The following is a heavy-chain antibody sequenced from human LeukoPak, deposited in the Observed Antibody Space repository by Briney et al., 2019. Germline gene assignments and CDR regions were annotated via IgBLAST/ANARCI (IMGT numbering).Heavy chain of an antibody. CDR3: ARDPDICSGGSCYSHFDY. V-gene: IGHV3-74*01. CDR2: IKSDGSST. Sequence: PGGSLRLSCAASGFTFSNYGMHWVRRAPGKGLVWVSRIKSDGSSTSYADFVKGRFTISRDNAKNTLYLHMNSLRAEDTAVYSCARDPDICSGGSCYSHFDYWGQGTLVTVSS. D-gene: IGHD2-15*01. J-gene: IGHJ4*02. CDR1: GFTFSNYG.